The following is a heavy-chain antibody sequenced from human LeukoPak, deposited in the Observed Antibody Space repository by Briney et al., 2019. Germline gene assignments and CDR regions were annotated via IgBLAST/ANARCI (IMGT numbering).Heavy chain of an antibody. CDR3: TKEYDYSGYLGQGRGYFDY. V-gene: IGHV3-23*01. D-gene: IGHD3-22*01. CDR2: FVGTVSST. CDR1: GFTFSGYA. J-gene: IGHJ4*02. Sequence: GGSLNLSCGASGFTFSGYAMAGFRQAPGKGLGGFSAFVGTVSSTYYADPVKGRFTISRDNSKSTLYLQMNSLRAEDTAIYFCTKEYDYSGYLGQGRGYFDYWGQGTLVTVS.